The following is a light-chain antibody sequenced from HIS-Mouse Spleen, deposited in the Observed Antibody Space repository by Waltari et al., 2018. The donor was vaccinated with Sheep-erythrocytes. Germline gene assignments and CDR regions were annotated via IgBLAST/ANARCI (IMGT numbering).Light chain of an antibody. J-gene: IGLJ3*02. V-gene: IGLV3-10*01. CDR3: YSTDSSGNHWV. Sequence: SYPLTQPPSLSVSPGQTARITCAGDAFPRKYVYWYQEESGQAPVRVIYEDSKRPSGIPEWFSGSSSGTMATLTISGAQVEDDADYYCYSTDSSGNHWVFGGGTKLTVL. CDR1: AFPRKY. CDR2: EDS.